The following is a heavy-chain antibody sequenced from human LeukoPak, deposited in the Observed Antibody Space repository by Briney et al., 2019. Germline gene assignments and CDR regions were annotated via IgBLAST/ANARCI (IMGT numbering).Heavy chain of an antibody. CDR2: INPNSGGT. CDR3: ASDRMVRGVMSDY. CDR1: GYTFTGYY. Sequence: ASVKVSCKASGYTFTGYYMHWVRQAPGQGLEWMGWINPNSGGTNYAQKFQGRVTMTRDTSISTAYMELSRLRSDDTAVYYCASDRMVRGVMSDYWGQGTLVTVSS. V-gene: IGHV1-2*02. D-gene: IGHD3-10*01. J-gene: IGHJ4*02.